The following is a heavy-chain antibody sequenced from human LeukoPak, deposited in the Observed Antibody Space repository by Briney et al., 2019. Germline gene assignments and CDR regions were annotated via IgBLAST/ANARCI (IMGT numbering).Heavy chain of an antibody. D-gene: IGHD3-10*01. J-gene: IGHJ6*02. V-gene: IGHV4-30-4*08. CDR3: ARAKILMDYYYYYGMDV. CDR2: IYYSGST. CDR1: GGSISSGGYY. Sequence: SQTLSLTCTVSGGSISSGGYYWSWIRQHPGKGLEWIGYIYYSGSTYYNPSLKTRVTISVDTSKNQFSLKLSSVTAADTAVYYCARAKILMDYYYYYGMDVWGQGTTVTVSS.